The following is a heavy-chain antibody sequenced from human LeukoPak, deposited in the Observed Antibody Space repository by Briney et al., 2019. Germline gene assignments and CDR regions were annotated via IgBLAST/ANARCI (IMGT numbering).Heavy chain of an antibody. CDR1: GFTFSSYW. V-gene: IGHV3-74*01. D-gene: IGHD3-9*01. CDR2: INSDGSST. Sequence: PGGSLRLSCAASGFTFSSYWMHWVRQAPGKGLVWVSRINSDGSSTSYADSVKGRFTISRDNAKNSLYLQMNSLRAEGMALYYCAKGAKRQYYDILTGYYAGGFDYWGQGTLVTVSS. CDR3: AKGAKRQYYDILTGYYAGGFDY. J-gene: IGHJ4*02.